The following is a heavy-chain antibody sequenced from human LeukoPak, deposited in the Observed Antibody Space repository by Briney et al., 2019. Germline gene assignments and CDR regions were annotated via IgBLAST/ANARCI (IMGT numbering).Heavy chain of an antibody. V-gene: IGHV4-59*11. CDR3: ATSHDVKTAPYDL. D-gene: IGHD2-21*01. Sequence: RSSETLSLTCTVSGDSIGSHYWSWIRQPPGKGLEWIGYIFYVGSTNYNPSLKSRVTISVDTSKNQFSLKLNSVTAADTAVYYCATSHDVKTAPYDLWGQGTLVTVSS. J-gene: IGHJ5*02. CDR2: IFYVGST. CDR1: GDSIGSHY.